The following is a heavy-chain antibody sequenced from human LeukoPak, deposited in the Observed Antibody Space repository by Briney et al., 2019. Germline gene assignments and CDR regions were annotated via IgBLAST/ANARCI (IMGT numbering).Heavy chain of an antibody. V-gene: IGHV1-2*02. J-gene: IGHJ4*02. CDR2: INPKNGYT. CDR3: ARDHFNTYSSGWYLY. D-gene: IGHD6-19*01. Sequence: ASVKVSCKGSGYNFNAYNIQWVRQARGLGLEWMGWINPKNGYTTYAQKFKGRVTVTRDTSISAVYMELSSLTSDDTAVYYCARDHFNTYSSGWYLYWGQGTLVTVSS. CDR1: GYNFNAYN.